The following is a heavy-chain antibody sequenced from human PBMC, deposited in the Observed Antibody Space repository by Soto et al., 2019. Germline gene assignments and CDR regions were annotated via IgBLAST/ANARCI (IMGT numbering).Heavy chain of an antibody. J-gene: IGHJ4*02. CDR1: GGSIGSYH. CDR2: LYVSGDT. CDR3: ARGGARDSRVADY. D-gene: IGHD2-15*01. Sequence: QVQLQESGPRLVKPSETLPLTCTVSGGSIGSYHWFWIRQPAGKGLEWIGRLYVSGDTDYNPSLKSRVTMSVDTSKNQFSLKLSSVTAADTAVYYCARGGARDSRVADYWGQGSLVTVSS. V-gene: IGHV4-4*07.